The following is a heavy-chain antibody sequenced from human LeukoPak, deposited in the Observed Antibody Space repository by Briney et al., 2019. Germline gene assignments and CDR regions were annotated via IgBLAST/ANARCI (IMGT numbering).Heavy chain of an antibody. V-gene: IGHV3-23*01. CDR2: ISGSGGST. D-gene: IGHD2-15*01. CDR3: AKDPAALVAATSAIDY. J-gene: IGHJ4*02. CDR1: GFTFSSYA. Sequence: GGSLRLSCAASGFTFSSYAMSWVRQAPGKGLEWVSAISGSGGSTYYADSVKGRFTISRDNSKNTLYLQVNSLRAEDTAVYYCAKDPAALVAATSAIDYWGQGTLVTVSS.